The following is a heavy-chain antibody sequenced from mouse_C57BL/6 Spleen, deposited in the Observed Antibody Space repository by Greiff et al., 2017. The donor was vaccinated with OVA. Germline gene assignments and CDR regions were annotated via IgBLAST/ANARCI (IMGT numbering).Heavy chain of an antibody. D-gene: IGHD2-4*01. CDR3: VKGDYDKYFDV. J-gene: IGHJ1*03. CDR1: GYSITSGYY. Sequence: DVQLQESGPGLVKPSQSLSLTCSVTGYSITSGYYWNWIRQFPGNKLEWMGYISYDGSNNYNPSLKNRISITRDTSKNQFFLKLNSVTTEDTATYYCVKGDYDKYFDVWGTGTTVTVSS. V-gene: IGHV3-6*01. CDR2: ISYDGSN.